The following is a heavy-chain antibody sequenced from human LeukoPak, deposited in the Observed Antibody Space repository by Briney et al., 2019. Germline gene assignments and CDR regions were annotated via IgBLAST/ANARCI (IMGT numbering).Heavy chain of an antibody. CDR2: ISGRGGDT. CDR1: GFTFRSYA. D-gene: IGHD6-19*01. V-gene: IGHV3-23*01. Sequence: GGALRLSCAPSGFTFRSYAIYCVRQAPGKGLEWVSGISGRGGDTYFADSVKGRFTISRDHSKNTAFLQMDSLRAEDTAVYYCAKTTAGYSSGRYPGWPADYWGQGTLVTVSS. CDR3: AKTTAGYSSGRYPGWPADY. J-gene: IGHJ4*02.